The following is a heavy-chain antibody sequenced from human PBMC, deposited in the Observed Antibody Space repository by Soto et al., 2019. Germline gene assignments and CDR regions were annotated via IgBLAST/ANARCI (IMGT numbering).Heavy chain of an antibody. J-gene: IGHJ5*02. V-gene: IGHV1-69*13. CDR2: IIPIFGTA. CDR3: ARGVPKGYYDFWSGYPNWFDP. D-gene: IGHD3-3*01. CDR1: GGTFSSYA. Sequence: SVKVSCKASGGTFSSYAISWVRQAPGQGLEWMGGIIPIFGTANYAQKFQGRVTITADESTSTAYMELSSLRSEDTAVYYCARGVPKGYYDFWSGYPNWFDPWGQGTLVTVSS.